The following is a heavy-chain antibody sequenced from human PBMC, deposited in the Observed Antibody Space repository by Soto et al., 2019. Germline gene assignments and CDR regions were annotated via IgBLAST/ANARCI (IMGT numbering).Heavy chain of an antibody. D-gene: IGHD6-19*01. CDR1: GFTFSSYA. J-gene: IGHJ4*02. CDR2: ISGSGCST. CDR3: AKDFLSLAVAGIFDY. V-gene: IGHV3-23*01. Sequence: EVQLLESGGGLVQPGGSLRLSCAASGFTFSSYAMSWVRQAPGKGLEWVSAISGSGCSTYYADSVKGRFTISRDNSKNTRYLQMNSLRAEDTAVYYCAKDFLSLAVAGIFDYWGQGTLVTVSS.